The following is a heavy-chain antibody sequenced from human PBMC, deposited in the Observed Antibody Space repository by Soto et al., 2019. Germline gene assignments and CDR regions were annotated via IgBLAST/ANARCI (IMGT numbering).Heavy chain of an antibody. V-gene: IGHV4-61*08. CDR2: IYYNGST. Sequence: PWETLSLTGAVSGGSVSGGAYYWTWIRQPPGKGLEWIGYIYYNGSTTYNPSLKSRVTISIDTSKNQFSLKLTSATAADTAVYYCARDIRGYSRAFDYWGQGALVTVSS. CDR3: ARDIRGYSRAFDY. CDR1: GGSVSGGAYY. J-gene: IGHJ4*02. D-gene: IGHD5-18*01.